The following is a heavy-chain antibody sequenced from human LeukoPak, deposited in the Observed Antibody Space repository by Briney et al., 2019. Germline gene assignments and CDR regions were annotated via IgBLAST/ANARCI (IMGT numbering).Heavy chain of an antibody. V-gene: IGHV4-38-2*02. J-gene: IGHJ4*02. CDR1: GYSISSGYY. D-gene: IGHD2-2*02. CDR2: IYHSGST. Sequence: SETLSLTCTVSGYSISSGYYWGWIRQPPGKGLEWIGSIYHSGSTYYNPSLKSRVTISVDTSKNQFSLKLSSVTAADTAVYYCARLPDCTSTNCYTHFDYWGQGTLVTVSS. CDR3: ARLPDCTSTNCYTHFDY.